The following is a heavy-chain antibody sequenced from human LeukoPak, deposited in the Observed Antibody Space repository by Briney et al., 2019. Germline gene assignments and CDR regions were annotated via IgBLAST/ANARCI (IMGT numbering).Heavy chain of an antibody. CDR2: IYYSGST. Sequence: SETLSLTCTVSGYSISSGYYWGWIRQPPGKGLEWIGSIYYSGSTYYNPSLKSRVTISVDTSKNQFSLKLSSVTAADTAVYYCARQTTLRYFDWLFYDYWGQGTLVTVSS. CDR3: ARQTTLRYFDWLFYDY. CDR1: GYSISSGYY. J-gene: IGHJ4*02. D-gene: IGHD3-9*01. V-gene: IGHV4-38-2*02.